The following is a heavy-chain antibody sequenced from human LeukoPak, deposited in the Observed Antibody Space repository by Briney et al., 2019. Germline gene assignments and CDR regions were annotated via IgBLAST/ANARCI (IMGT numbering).Heavy chain of an antibody. CDR2: ISGSGGST. V-gene: IGHV3-23*01. Sequence: GGSLRLSCVASGFTFSSYAMSWVRQAPGKGLEWVSAISGSGGSTYYADSVKGRFTISRDNSKNTLYLQMNSLRAEDTAVYYCAKGADSSSWYSGFDYWGQGTLVTVSS. CDR3: AKGADSSSWYSGFDY. J-gene: IGHJ4*02. D-gene: IGHD6-13*01. CDR1: GFTFSSYA.